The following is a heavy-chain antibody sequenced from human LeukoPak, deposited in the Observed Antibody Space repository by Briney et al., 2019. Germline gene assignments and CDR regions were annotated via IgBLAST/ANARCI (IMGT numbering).Heavy chain of an antibody. V-gene: IGHV3-23*01. J-gene: IGHJ3*02. Sequence: GGSLRLSCAASGFTFSSYGMSWVRQAPGKGLEWVSAISGSGGSTYYADSVKGRFTISRDNAKNSLYLQMNSLRVEDTAVYYCARVGYSRSWHSGSAFDIWGQGTMVTVSS. CDR2: ISGSGGST. CDR1: GFTFSSYG. D-gene: IGHD6-13*01. CDR3: ARVGYSRSWHSGSAFDI.